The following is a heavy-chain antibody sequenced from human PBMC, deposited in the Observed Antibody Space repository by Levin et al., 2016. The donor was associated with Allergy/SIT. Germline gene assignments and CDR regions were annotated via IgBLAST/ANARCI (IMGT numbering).Heavy chain of an antibody. D-gene: IGHD6-19*01. CDR3: ARGQQWLVNGGVFDY. CDR1: GFTFSSYS. V-gene: IGHV3-21*01. J-gene: IGHJ4*02. Sequence: GESLKISCAASGFTFSSYSMNWVRQAPGKGLEWVSSISSSSSYIYYADSVKGRFTISRDNAKNSLYLQMNSLRAEDTAVYYCARGQQWLVNGGVFDYWGQGTLVTVSS. CDR2: ISSSSSYI.